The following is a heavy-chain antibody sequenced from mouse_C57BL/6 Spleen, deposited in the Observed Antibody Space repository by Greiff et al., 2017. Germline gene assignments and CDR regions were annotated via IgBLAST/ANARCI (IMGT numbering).Heavy chain of an antibody. J-gene: IGHJ2*01. Sequence: VQLQQSGAELVRPGASVKLSCKASGYTFTDYYINWVKQRPGQGLEWIARIYPGSGNTYYNEKFKGKATLTAEKSSSTAYMQLSSLTSEDSAVYFGARLAQARGPYFDYWGQGTTLTVSS. CDR2: IYPGSGNT. CDR1: GYTFTDYY. V-gene: IGHV1-76*01. D-gene: IGHD3-2*02. CDR3: ARLAQARGPYFDY.